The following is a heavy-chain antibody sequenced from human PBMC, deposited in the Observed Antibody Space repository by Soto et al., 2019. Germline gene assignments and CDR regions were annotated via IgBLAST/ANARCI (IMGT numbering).Heavy chain of an antibody. CDR1: GGSISSSSYY. V-gene: IGHV4-39*01. Sequence: SETLSLTCTVSGGSISSSSYYWGWIRQPPGKGLEWIGSIYYSGSTYYNPSLKRRVTISVDTSKNQFSLKLSSVTAADTAVYYCARHYYDSSGYYWDWFDPWGQGTLVTVSS. CDR2: IYYSGST. J-gene: IGHJ5*02. CDR3: ARHYYDSSGYYWDWFDP. D-gene: IGHD3-22*01.